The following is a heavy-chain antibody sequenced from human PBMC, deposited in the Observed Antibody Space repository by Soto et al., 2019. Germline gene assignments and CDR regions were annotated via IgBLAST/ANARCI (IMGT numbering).Heavy chain of an antibody. D-gene: IGHD6-13*01. Sequence: PSETLSLTCTVSVGSISTYYWSWIRQPPGKGLEWIGYIYYSGRTNYNPSLKSRVTISLDTSKNRFSLKLSSVTAADTAVYYCARYAGSSWFDYWGQGTLVTVSS. J-gene: IGHJ4*02. CDR2: IYYSGRT. CDR1: VGSISTYY. CDR3: ARYAGSSWFDY. V-gene: IGHV4-59*01.